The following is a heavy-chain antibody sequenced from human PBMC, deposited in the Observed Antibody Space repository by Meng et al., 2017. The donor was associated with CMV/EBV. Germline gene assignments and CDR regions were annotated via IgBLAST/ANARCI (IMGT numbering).Heavy chain of an antibody. J-gene: IGHJ4*02. V-gene: IGHV4-34*01. Sequence: HAQLQQAGAGLLNPSETLSLLCAVYGASLRGYDWSWIRQPPGKGLEWIGEINHSGSTNYNPSLKSRVTISVDTSKNQFSLKPSSVTAADTAVYYCARGGIAAAGPFDYWGQGTLVTVSS. D-gene: IGHD6-13*01. CDR3: ARGGIAAAGPFDY. CDR2: INHSGST. CDR1: GASLRGYD.